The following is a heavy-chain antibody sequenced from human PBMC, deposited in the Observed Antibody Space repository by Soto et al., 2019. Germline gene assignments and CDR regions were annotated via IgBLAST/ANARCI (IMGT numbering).Heavy chain of an antibody. V-gene: IGHV3-15*01. CDR1: GFIFTDAW. J-gene: IGHJ5*02. CDR2: IKSKTDGGTT. D-gene: IGHD5-12*01. Sequence: GGSLRLSCAASGFIFTDAWMNWVRQAPGKGLEWVGRIKSKTDGGTTDYAAPVRGRFTISRDDSKNTLYLQMDSLKSEDTAVYYCTTLTDYSIVHWGQGTLVTVPQ. CDR3: TTLTDYSIVH.